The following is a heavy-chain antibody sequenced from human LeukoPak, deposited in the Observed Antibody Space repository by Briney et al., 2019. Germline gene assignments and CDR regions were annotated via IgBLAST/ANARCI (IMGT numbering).Heavy chain of an antibody. CDR2: ISYDGSNK. CDR3: ARRGFGESNFDY. J-gene: IGHJ4*02. Sequence: GGSLRLSCAASGFTFSSYAMHWVRQAPGKGLEWVAVISYDGSNKYYADSKNTLCLQMNSLRAEDTAVYYCARRGFGESNFDYWGQGTLVTVSS. V-gene: IGHV3-30*04. D-gene: IGHD3-10*01. CDR1: GFTFSSYA.